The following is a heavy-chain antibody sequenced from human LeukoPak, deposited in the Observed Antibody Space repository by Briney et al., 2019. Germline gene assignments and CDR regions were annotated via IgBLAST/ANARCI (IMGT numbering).Heavy chain of an antibody. D-gene: IGHD3-22*01. CDR1: GGSISSSSYY. V-gene: IGHV4-61*05. CDR3: ARYFHYYDSSGYYSRFDY. J-gene: IGHJ4*02. Sequence: SETLSLTCTVSGGSISSSSYYWGWIRQPPGKGLEWIGYIYYSGSTNYNPSLKSQVTISVDTSKNQFSLKLSSVTAADTAVYYCARYFHYYDSSGYYSRFDYWGQGTLVTVSP. CDR2: IYYSGST.